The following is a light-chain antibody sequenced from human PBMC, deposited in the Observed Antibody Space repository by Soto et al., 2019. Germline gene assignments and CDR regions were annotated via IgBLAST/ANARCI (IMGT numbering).Light chain of an antibody. CDR1: SSNIGSYT. J-gene: IGLJ3*02. CDR2: SNN. V-gene: IGLV1-44*01. CDR3: AAWDDSLIGPV. Sequence: QSVLTQPPSASGTPGQRVTISCSGSSSNIGSYTVNWYQQLPGTAPKLLIYSNNQRPSGVPDRFSRSKSGTSASLAISGLQSEDEADYYCAAWDDSLIGPVLGGGTKLTVL.